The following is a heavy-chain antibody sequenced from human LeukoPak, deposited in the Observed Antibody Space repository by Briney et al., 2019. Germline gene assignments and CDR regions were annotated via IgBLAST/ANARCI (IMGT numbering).Heavy chain of an antibody. V-gene: IGHV1-18*01. J-gene: IGHJ4*02. CDR3: AGGGSSGWQVLTSFDY. Sequence: GESLKISCKGSGYTFTSYGISWVRQAPGQGLEWMGWISAYNGNTNYAQKLQGRVTMTTDTSTSTAYMELRSLRSDDTAVYYCAGGGSSGWQVLTSFDYWGQGTLVTVSS. D-gene: IGHD6-19*01. CDR2: ISAYNGNT. CDR1: GYTFTSYG.